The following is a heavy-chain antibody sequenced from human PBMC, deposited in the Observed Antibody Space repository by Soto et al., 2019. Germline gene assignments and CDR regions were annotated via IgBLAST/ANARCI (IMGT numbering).Heavy chain of an antibody. V-gene: IGHV1-69*01. CDR3: IFGYSSSWKIFFDY. CDR2: IIPVFETT. Sequence: QVHVVQSGAEMKSLGSSVKVSCQASGGTYSSYAFNWVRQAPGQGLEWMGGIIPVFETTNLAQKFQGRVTLTADESTTTAYVELSRLRSEDAAVSFCIFGYSSSWKIFFDYWGQGTLVSVTS. D-gene: IGHD5-12*01. CDR1: GGTYSSYA. J-gene: IGHJ4*02.